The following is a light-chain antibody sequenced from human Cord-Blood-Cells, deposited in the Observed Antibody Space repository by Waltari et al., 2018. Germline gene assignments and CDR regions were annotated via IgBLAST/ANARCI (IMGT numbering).Light chain of an antibody. V-gene: IGLV2-23*02. CDR1: SSDVGSYNL. CDR3: CSYAGSSTLV. CDR2: EVS. Sequence: QSPRTQPASVDGSPHPSITSHCAGVSSDVGSYNLVSWYQQHPGKAPKLMIYEVSKRPSGVSNRFSGSKSGNTASLTISGLQAEDEADYYCCSYAGSSTLVFGGGTKLTVL. J-gene: IGLJ2*01.